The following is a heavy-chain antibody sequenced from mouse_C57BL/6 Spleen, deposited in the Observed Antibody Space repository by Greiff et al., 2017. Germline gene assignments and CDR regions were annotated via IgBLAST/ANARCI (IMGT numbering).Heavy chain of an antibody. Sequence: EVQLQQSGPELVKPGASVKRSCKASGYTFPEYNMHWVKPSHGKSLEWIGYLNPNNGGTSYNQKFKGKATLTVNKSSSTAYMELRSLTSEDSAVYYCARWGDGSFAYWGQGTLVTVSA. CDR3: ARWGDGSFAY. V-gene: IGHV1-22*01. CDR1: GYTFPEYN. D-gene: IGHD2-3*01. J-gene: IGHJ3*01. CDR2: LNPNNGGT.